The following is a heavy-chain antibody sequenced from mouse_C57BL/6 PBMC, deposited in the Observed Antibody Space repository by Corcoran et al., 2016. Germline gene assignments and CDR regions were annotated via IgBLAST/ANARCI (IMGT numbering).Heavy chain of an antibody. D-gene: IGHD1-1*01. CDR2: INTYSGVP. CDR1: GYTFTTYG. CDR3: AREDTTVVGDYYAMDY. Sequence: QIQLVQSGPELKKPGETVKISCKASGYTFTTYGMSWVKQAPGKGVKWMGWINTYSGVPTYADDFKGRFAFSLETSASTAYLQINNLKNEDTATYFCAREDTTVVGDYYAMDYWGQGTAVTVSS. J-gene: IGHJ4*01. V-gene: IGHV9-3*01.